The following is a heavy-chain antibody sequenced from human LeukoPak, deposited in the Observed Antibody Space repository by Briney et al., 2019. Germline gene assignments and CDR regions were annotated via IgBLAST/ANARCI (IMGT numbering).Heavy chain of an antibody. J-gene: IGHJ4*02. CDR2: INHSGST. Sequence: ASETLSLTCAVYGGSFSGYYWSWIRQPPGKGLEWIGEINHSGSTNYNPSLKSRVTISVDTSKNQFSLKLSSVTAADTAVYYCASGNGIPYFDYWGQGTLVTVSS. CDR3: ASGNGIPYFDY. V-gene: IGHV4-34*01. CDR1: GGSFSGYY.